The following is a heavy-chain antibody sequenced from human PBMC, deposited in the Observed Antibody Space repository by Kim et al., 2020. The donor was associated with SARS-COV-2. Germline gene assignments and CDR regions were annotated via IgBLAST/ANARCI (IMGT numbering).Heavy chain of an antibody. D-gene: IGHD6-13*01. CDR2: SSRTI. J-gene: IGHJ4*02. Sequence: SSRTIYSADSVKGRFTISRDNAKNSLYLQMNSLRAEDTAVYYCTSSWGFDYWGQGTLVTVSS. CDR3: TSSWGFDY. V-gene: IGHV3-48*04.